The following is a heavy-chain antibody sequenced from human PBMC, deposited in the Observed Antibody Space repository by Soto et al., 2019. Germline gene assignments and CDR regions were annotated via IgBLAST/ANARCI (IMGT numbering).Heavy chain of an antibody. Sequence: GGSLRLSGAASGFTFTSYWMYWVRQGPGKRLLWVSRINTDGSSTTHAYSVKGRFTISRDNAKNTLYLQMNNLRAEDTAVYYCGRGGWYGDTWGQGTQVTVSS. CDR3: GRGGWYGDT. V-gene: IGHV3-74*01. CDR2: INTDGSST. J-gene: IGHJ5*02. CDR1: GFTFTSYW. D-gene: IGHD6-19*01.